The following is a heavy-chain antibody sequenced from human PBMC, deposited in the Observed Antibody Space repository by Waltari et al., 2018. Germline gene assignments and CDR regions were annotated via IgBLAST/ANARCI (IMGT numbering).Heavy chain of an antibody. J-gene: IGHJ5*02. CDR3: ARDRRAVAGSGWFDP. Sequence: VMLVESGGGLVQPGGSLRLSCAASGFTFSSYSMNWVRQAPGKGLEWVSYISSSSSTIYYADSVKGRFTISRDNAKNSLYLQMNSLRAEDTAVYYCARDRRAVAGSGWFDPWGQGTLVTVSS. CDR1: GFTFSSYS. CDR2: ISSSSSTI. D-gene: IGHD6-19*01. V-gene: IGHV3-48*01.